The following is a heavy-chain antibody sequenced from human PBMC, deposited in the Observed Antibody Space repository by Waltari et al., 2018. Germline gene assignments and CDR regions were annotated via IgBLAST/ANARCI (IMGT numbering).Heavy chain of an antibody. CDR3: GVVPAAMGAFDI. V-gene: IGHV4-39*01. Sequence: QLQLQESGPGLVKPSETLSLTCTVSGGSISSSSYYWGWIRQPPGKGLEWIGSIYYSGSTYYNPSLKSRGTISVDTSKNQFSLKLSSVTAADTAVYYCGVVPAAMGAFDIWGQGTMVTVSS. CDR1: GGSISSSSYY. CDR2: IYYSGST. J-gene: IGHJ3*02. D-gene: IGHD2-2*01.